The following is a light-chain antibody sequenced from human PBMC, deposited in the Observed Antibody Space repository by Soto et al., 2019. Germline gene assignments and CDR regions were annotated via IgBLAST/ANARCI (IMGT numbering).Light chain of an antibody. CDR1: QSLLHSNGYNY. CDR2: LGS. CDR3: MQALQTPFI. V-gene: IGKV2-28*01. J-gene: IGKJ3*01. Sequence: DIVMTQSPLSLPVTPGEPASISCRSSQSLLHSNGYNYLDWYLQKPWLYPQLLIYLGSNRASGVPDRFSGRGSGTDLTLTISRVEAEDVGIYYCMQALQTPFIFGPGTKVDIK.